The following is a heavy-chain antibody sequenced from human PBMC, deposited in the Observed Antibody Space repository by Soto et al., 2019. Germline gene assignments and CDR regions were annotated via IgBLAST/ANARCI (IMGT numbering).Heavy chain of an antibody. D-gene: IGHD3-10*01. CDR2: TFVTGAT. CDR3: ARGLSDSAGSSFGRRMDV. CDR1: GEALGSGQSY. J-gene: IGHJ6*02. Sequence: QVQLQESGPGLVKSSETLSLICFVSGEALGSGQSYWNWIRQAPGKGLEWIGHTFVTGATKYSASLKSRVTMSVDTSKSQISLTLTSVTAADSATYFCARGLSDSAGSSFGRRMDVWGQGTTVTVSS. V-gene: IGHV4-61*01.